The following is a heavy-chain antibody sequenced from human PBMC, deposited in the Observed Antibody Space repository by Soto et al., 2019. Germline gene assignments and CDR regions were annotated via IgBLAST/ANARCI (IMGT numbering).Heavy chain of an antibody. CDR3: ATWTLERLPTPGPFDY. V-gene: IGHV4-39*01. CDR2: FYYSGST. CDR1: GGSISSSSYY. J-gene: IGHJ4*02. D-gene: IGHD2-21*01. Sequence: QLLESGPGLVKPSETLSLTCTVSGGSISSSSYYWGWIRQPPGKGLEWIGSFYYSGSTYYNPSLRSRVTLSVDTSKNQFSLKLSSVTAADTAMYYCATWTLERLPTPGPFDYWGQETLVTVSS.